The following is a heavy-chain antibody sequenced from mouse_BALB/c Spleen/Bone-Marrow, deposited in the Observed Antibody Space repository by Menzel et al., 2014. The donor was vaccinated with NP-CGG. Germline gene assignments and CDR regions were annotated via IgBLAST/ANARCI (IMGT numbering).Heavy chain of an antibody. J-gene: IGHJ1*01. Sequence: EVNVVESGGGLVQPGGSLKLSCVASGFTFSSYGMSWVRQTPDKRLELVATINNNGGSTYYPDSVKGQFTISRDNAKNTLYLQMSSLKSEDTAMYYCARVCGWYFDVWGAGSTTVTVSS. CDR2: INNNGGST. CDR3: ARVCGWYFDV. V-gene: IGHV5-6-3*01. CDR1: GFTFSSYG.